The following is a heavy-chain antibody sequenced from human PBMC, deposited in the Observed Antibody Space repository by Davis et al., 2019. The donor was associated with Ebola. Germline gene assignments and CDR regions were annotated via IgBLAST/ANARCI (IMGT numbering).Heavy chain of an antibody. Sequence: MPGGSLRLSCTVSGGSISSYYWSWIRQPPGKGLEWIGYIYYSGSTNYNPSFKSRVTISVDTSKNQFSLKLSSVTAADTAVYYCARGRFLEWAIDYWSQGTLVTVSS. D-gene: IGHD3-3*01. CDR3: ARGRFLEWAIDY. CDR1: GGSISSYY. J-gene: IGHJ4*02. CDR2: IYYSGST. V-gene: IGHV4-59*01.